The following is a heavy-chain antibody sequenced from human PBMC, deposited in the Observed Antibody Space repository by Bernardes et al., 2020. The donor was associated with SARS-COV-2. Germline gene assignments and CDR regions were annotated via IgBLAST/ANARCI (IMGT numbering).Heavy chain of an antibody. CDR3: ARELSGYPNDAFDI. J-gene: IGHJ3*02. V-gene: IGHV4-34*01. CDR1: GGSFSGYY. CDR2: INHSGST. D-gene: IGHD3-3*01. Sequence: SETLSLTCAVYGGSFSGYYWSWIRQPPGKGLEWIGEINHSGSTNYNPSLKSRVTISVDTSKNQFSLKLSSVTAADTAVYYCARELSGYPNDAFDIWGQGTMVTVSS.